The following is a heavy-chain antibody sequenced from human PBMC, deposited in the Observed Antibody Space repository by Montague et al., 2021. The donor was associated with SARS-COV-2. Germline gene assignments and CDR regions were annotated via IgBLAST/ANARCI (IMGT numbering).Heavy chain of an antibody. CDR3: ATRLTAPDRGNEYFQD. D-gene: IGHD6-13*01. CDR1: GGSISTRRYS. CDR2: THYTGNT. J-gene: IGHJ1*01. Sequence: LVKPTQTLTLTCTVSGGSISTRRYSWGWIRQPPGKGLEWIGSTHYTGNTYYNPSLESRLTISIDTSKNQISLKLTSVTAADTAVYYCATRLTAPDRGNEYFQDWGQGTLVTVSS. V-gene: IGHV4-39*01.